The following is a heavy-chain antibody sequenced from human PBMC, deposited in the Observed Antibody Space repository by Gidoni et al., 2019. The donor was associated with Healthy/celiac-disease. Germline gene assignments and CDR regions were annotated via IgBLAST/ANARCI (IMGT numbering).Heavy chain of an antibody. CDR2: INHGGST. CDR1: GGSFSGYY. Sequence: QVQLQQWGAGLLKPSETLSLMCAVYGGSFSGYYWSWIRQPPGKGLEWIGEINHGGSTNYNPSLKSRVTISVDTSKNQFSLKLTSVTAADTAVYYCAKRGSSGWSLGRWFDPWGQGTLVTVSS. V-gene: IGHV4-34*01. D-gene: IGHD6-19*01. CDR3: AKRGSSGWSLGRWFDP. J-gene: IGHJ5*02.